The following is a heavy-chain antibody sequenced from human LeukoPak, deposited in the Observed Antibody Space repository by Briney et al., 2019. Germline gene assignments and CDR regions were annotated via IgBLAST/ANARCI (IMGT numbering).Heavy chain of an antibody. CDR3: ARGSRGYSYGRYYFDY. D-gene: IGHD5-18*01. V-gene: IGHV4-59*01. CDR1: GGSISSYY. Sequence: SETLSLTCTVSGGSISSYYWSWIRQPPGKGLEWIGYIYYSGSTNYNPSLKSRVTISVDTSKNQFSLKLSSVTAADTAVYYCARGSRGYSYGRYYFDYWGQGTLVTVSS. J-gene: IGHJ4*02. CDR2: IYYSGST.